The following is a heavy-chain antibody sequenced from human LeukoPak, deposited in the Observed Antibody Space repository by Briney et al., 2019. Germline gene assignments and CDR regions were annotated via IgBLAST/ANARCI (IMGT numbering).Heavy chain of an antibody. CDR3: ARDRGSSCLDV. D-gene: IGHD6-13*01. J-gene: IGHJ6*04. Sequence: GGSLRLSCAASGFTFSSYWMHSVRQAPGKGLVWVSRINSVGSSTSYADSVKGRFTISRDNAKNTLYLQMNSLRAEDTAVYYCARDRGSSCLDVWGKGTTVTVSS. V-gene: IGHV3-74*01. CDR2: INSVGSST. CDR1: GFTFSSYW.